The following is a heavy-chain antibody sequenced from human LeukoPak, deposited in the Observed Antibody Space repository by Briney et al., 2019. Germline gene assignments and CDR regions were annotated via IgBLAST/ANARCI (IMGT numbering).Heavy chain of an antibody. J-gene: IGHJ5*02. Sequence: GGSLRLSCAGSGLSFSSYSMSWVRQAPGKGLEWVSVISASGGTTYYADSVKGRFTISRDNSKSTLFLQMNSLRAEDTAVYYCAKKVAVRPTRGFDPWGQGTLVTVSS. CDR2: ISASGGTT. D-gene: IGHD1-26*01. V-gene: IGHV3-23*01. CDR1: GLSFSSYS. CDR3: AKKVAVRPTRGFDP.